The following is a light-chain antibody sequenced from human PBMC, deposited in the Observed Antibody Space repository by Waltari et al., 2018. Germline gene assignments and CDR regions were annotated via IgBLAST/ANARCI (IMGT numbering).Light chain of an antibody. CDR2: SAS. CDR3: QQTSTFPVT. CDR1: QGISNW. Sequence: DIQMTQSPSSVSASVGDRVTITRRASQGISNWLAWYQQKPGKAPNLLVSSASNLQSGVPSRFSGSGSGTDFTLTISSLQPEDVATYYCQQTSTFPVTFGGGTEVEF. V-gene: IGKV1-12*01. J-gene: IGKJ4*01.